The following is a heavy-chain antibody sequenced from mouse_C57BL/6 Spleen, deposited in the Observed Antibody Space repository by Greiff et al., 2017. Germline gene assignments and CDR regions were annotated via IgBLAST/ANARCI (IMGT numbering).Heavy chain of an antibody. CDR1: GYTFTDYN. CDR3: ARSEYDPWFAY. D-gene: IGHD2-10*02. CDR2: INPNNGGT. V-gene: IGHV1-18*01. Sequence: DVKLQESGPELVKPGASVKIPCKASGYTFTDYNMDWVKQSHGKSLEWIGDINPNNGGTIYNQKFKGKATLTVDKSSSTAYMELRSLTSEDTAVYYCARSEYDPWFAYWGQGTLVTVSA. J-gene: IGHJ3*01.